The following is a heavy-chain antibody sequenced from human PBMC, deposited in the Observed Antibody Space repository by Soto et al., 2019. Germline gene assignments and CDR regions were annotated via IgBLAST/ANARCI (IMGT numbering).Heavy chain of an antibody. CDR2: LYYSGNT. V-gene: IGHV4-39*01. Sequence: SETLSLTCTVSGGSISRSSYSCAWIRQPPGKGLEWIGTLYYSGNTYYNPSLKSRVTISVGTSKNQFSLKLSSVTAADTAVYYCATRQGGSYNWFDPWGQGTLVTVSS. J-gene: IGHJ5*02. CDR3: ATRQGGSYNWFDP. CDR1: GGSISRSSYS. D-gene: IGHD2-15*01.